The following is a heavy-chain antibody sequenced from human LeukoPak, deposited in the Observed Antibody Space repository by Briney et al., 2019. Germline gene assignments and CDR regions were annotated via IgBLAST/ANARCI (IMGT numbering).Heavy chain of an antibody. CDR1: GFTFSSYA. CDR2: ISYDGSNK. CDR3: AREPYSSGWYSSYYFDY. V-gene: IGHV3-30-3*01. D-gene: IGHD6-19*01. J-gene: IGHJ4*02. Sequence: PGRSLRLSCAASGFTFSSYAMHWVRQAPGKGLEWVAVISYDGSNKYYADSVKGRSTISRDNSKNTLYLQMNSLRAEDTAVYYCAREPYSSGWYSSYYFDYWGQGTLVTVSS.